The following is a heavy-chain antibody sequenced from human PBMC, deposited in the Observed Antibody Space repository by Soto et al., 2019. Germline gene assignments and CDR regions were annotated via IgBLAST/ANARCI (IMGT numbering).Heavy chain of an antibody. CDR2: ISYSGST. CDR3: ARGQARAATIGYYYYYMDV. CDR1: GGSISRAGYY. Sequence: SETLSLTCTVSGGSISRAGYYWSWIRQLPEKGLEWIGYISYSGSTSYNPSLKSRVTISLDTSKNQFSVMLSSVTAADTAVYYCARGQARAATIGYYYYYMDVWGKGTTVTAP. D-gene: IGHD2-15*01. J-gene: IGHJ6*03. V-gene: IGHV4-31*03.